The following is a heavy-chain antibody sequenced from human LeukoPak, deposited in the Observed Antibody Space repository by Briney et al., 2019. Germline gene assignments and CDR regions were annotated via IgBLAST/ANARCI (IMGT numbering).Heavy chain of an antibody. CDR2: ISAYNGNT. D-gene: IGHD3-10*01. CDR3: ARGPRITMVRGVILDY. V-gene: IGHV1-18*01. CDR1: GGTFSSYA. J-gene: IGHJ4*02. Sequence: GASVKVSCKASGGTFSSYAISWVRQAPGQGLEWMGWISAYNGNTNYAQNFQGRVTLTTDTSTSTAYMELRSLRSDDTAVYYCARGPRITMVRGVILDYWGQGTLVTVSS.